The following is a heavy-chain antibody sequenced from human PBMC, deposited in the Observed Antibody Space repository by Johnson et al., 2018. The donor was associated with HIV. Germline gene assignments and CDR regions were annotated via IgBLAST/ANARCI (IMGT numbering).Heavy chain of an antibody. J-gene: IGHJ3*02. CDR3: ARTLSGSYRGWAFDI. D-gene: IGHD1-26*01. V-gene: IGHV3-7*01. CDR2: IKQDGSEK. Sequence: VQLVESGGGVVQPGRSLRLSCAASGFTFSTYGMHWVRQAPGKGLQWVANIKQDGSEKYYVDSVKARFTISRYNPNNTLFLQMNSLRAEDTAVYYCARTLSGSYRGWAFDIWGQGTMVTVSS. CDR1: GFTFSTYG.